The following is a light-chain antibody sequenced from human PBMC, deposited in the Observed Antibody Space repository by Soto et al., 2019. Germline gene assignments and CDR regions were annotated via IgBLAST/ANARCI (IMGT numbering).Light chain of an antibody. CDR3: QQASYFPFT. CDR1: QSVSNW. J-gene: IGKJ3*01. V-gene: IGKV1-12*01. CDR2: SAS. Sequence: DIQMTQSPSFVSASVGDRVTITCRARQSVSNWLAWYQQRPGKAPKLLIHSASTLRSGVPARFSGSGSGTEFTLTIASLQPEDDATYYCQQASYFPFTFGPGTKVAI.